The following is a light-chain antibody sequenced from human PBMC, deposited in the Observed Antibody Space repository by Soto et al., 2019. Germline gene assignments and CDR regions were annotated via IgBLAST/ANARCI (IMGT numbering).Light chain of an antibody. CDR1: SGHSTYA. CDR2: LNSDGSH. CDR3: QTWGTGIQVI. V-gene: IGLV4-69*01. Sequence: QLVLTQSPSASASLGASVKLTCTLSSGHSTYAIAWHRQQPEKGPRYLMKLNSDGSHSKGDGIPDRFSGSSSGAERYLTISSLQSEDEADYYCQTWGTGIQVIFGGGTQLTVL. J-gene: IGLJ2*01.